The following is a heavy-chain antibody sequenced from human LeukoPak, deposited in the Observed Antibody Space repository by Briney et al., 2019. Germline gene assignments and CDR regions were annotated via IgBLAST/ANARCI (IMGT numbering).Heavy chain of an antibody. D-gene: IGHD3-22*01. V-gene: IGHV4-59*12. J-gene: IGHJ1*01. CDR1: GGSISSYY. Sequence: SETLSLTCTVSGGSISSYYWSWVRQPPGKGLEWIGYVSYSGSTDYNPSLKSRVIISIDTSKNQFSLKLSSVTAADTAVYYCATRYYYDSSGYPNNGLAEYFQHWGQGTLVTVSS. CDR3: ATRYYYDSSGYPNNGLAEYFQH. CDR2: VSYSGST.